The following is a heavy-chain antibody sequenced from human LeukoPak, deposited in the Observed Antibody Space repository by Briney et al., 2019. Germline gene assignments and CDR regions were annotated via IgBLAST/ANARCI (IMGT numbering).Heavy chain of an antibody. Sequence: SETLSLTCTVSGGSISGYYWTWVRQPPGKGLEWIGYVHYNGGTSYNPSLESRVPMSADTSKNQFSLKLISVTAADTAVYYCAREMWTASDTGIPFDYWGQGALVTVSS. D-gene: IGHD3-10*01. CDR2: VHYNGGT. CDR1: GGSISGYY. V-gene: IGHV4-59*01. J-gene: IGHJ4*02. CDR3: AREMWTASDTGIPFDY.